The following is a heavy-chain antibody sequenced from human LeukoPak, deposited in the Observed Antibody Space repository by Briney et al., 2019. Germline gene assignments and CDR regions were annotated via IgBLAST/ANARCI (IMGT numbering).Heavy chain of an antibody. CDR1: GFTFSSYA. V-gene: IGHV3-64*01. D-gene: IGHD3-22*01. J-gene: IGHJ3*02. CDR2: ISSNGGST. Sequence: GGSLRLSCAASGFTFSSYAIHWVRQAPGKGLEYVSAISSNGGSTYYANSVKGRFTISRDNSKNTLYLQMGSLRTEDMAVYYCATAPYDADAFDIWGQGTMVTVSS. CDR3: ATAPYDADAFDI.